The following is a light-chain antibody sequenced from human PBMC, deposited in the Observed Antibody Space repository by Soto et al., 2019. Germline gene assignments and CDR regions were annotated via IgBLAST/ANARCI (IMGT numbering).Light chain of an antibody. CDR2: EVS. J-gene: IGLJ1*01. V-gene: IGLV2-14*01. Sequence: QSALTQPASVSGSPGQSITISCTGTSSDVGGYNYVSWYQQHPGKAPKLMIYEVSNRPSGVSNRFSGSKSGNTASLTISGPQAEDEADYYCSSYTSSSTRVFGTGTQLTVL. CDR1: SSDVGGYNY. CDR3: SSYTSSSTRV.